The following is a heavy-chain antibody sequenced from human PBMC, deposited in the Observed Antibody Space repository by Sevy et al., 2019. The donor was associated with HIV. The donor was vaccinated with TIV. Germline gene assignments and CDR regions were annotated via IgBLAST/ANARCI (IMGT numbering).Heavy chain of an antibody. CDR2: IYYSGST. CDR3: ARDRTYYGSGEARYYYGMDV. J-gene: IGHJ6*02. V-gene: IGHV4-59*01. CDR1: GGSISSYY. Sequence: SETLSLTCTVSGGSISSYYWSWIRQPPGNGLEWIGYIYYSGSTNYNPSLKSRVTISVDKSKNQFSLKLSSVTAADTAVYYCARDRTYYGSGEARYYYGMDVWGQGTTVTVSS. D-gene: IGHD3-10*01.